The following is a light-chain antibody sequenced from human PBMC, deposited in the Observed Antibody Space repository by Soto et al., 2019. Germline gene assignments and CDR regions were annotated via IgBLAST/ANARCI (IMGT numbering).Light chain of an antibody. Sequence: EIVLTQTPGTLSLSPGERATLSCRASQSVSSSYLAGYQQKPGQAPRLLIYGASIRATGIPDRFSGSGSGTDFTLTISSLEPEDFAVYYCQQYDSSSYTFGQGTKLEIK. J-gene: IGKJ2*01. V-gene: IGKV3-20*01. CDR3: QQYDSSSYT. CDR2: GAS. CDR1: QSVSSSY.